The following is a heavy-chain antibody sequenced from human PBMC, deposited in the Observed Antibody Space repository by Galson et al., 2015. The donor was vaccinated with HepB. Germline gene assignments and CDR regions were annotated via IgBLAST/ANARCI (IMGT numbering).Heavy chain of an antibody. CDR3: ARQRFLEWFLDAFDI. V-gene: IGHV4-39*01. Sequence: LSLTCTVSGGSISSSSFYWGWIRQPPGKGLEWIGSINYSGSSYDNPSLKSRVTISVDTSKNQFSLKLSSVAAADTAVYYCARQRFLEWFLDAFDIWGQGTMVTVSS. D-gene: IGHD3-3*01. CDR2: INYSGSS. CDR1: GGSISSSSFY. J-gene: IGHJ3*02.